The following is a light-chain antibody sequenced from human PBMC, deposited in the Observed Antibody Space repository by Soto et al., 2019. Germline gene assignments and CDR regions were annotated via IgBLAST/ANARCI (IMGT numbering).Light chain of an antibody. J-gene: IGLJ3*02. CDR3: CSYAGSYTQV. CDR2: DVT. Sequence: SALTQPRSVSGSPGQSVTISCTGTSSDVGGYNYVSWYQQYPGKAPKPMIYDVTKRPSGVPDRFSGSKSGNTASLTISGLQAEDEADYYCCSYAGSYTQVFGGGTQLTVL. CDR1: SSDVGGYNY. V-gene: IGLV2-11*01.